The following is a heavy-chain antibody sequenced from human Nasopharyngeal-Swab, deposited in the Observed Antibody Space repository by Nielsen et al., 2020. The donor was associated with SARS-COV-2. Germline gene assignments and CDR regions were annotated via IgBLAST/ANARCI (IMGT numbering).Heavy chain of an antibody. CDR1: GYTLTSDG. CDR3: ARVFPTGGLGY. D-gene: IGHD7-27*01. CDR2: ISAYNGNT. Sequence: ASVKAPCKASGYTLTSDGISWVRKTPGQGLEWMGWISAYNGNTNYAQKLQGRVTMTTDTSTSTAYMELRSLRSDDTAVYYCARVFPTGGLGYWGQGTLVTVSS. J-gene: IGHJ4*02. V-gene: IGHV1-18*01.